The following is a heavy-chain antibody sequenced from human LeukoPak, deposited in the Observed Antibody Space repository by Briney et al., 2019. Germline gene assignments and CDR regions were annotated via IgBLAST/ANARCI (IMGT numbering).Heavy chain of an antibody. CDR1: GFTFSSYS. CDR3: ARHGSGWGFDY. CDR2: ISSSGSTI. Sequence: GGSLRLSCAVSGFTFSSYSMNWVRQAPGKGLEWVSYISSSGSTIYYADSVKGRFTISRDNAKNSLYLQMNSLRGEDTAVYFCARHGSGWGFDYWGQGTLVTVSS. D-gene: IGHD6-19*01. V-gene: IGHV3-48*01. J-gene: IGHJ4*02.